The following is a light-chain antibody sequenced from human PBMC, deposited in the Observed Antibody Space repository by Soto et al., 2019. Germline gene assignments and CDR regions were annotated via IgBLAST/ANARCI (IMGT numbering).Light chain of an antibody. CDR1: SSNIGSNS. CDR2: NNN. V-gene: IGLV1-47*02. CDR3: AAWDVSLSGRFV. Sequence: QSVLTQPPSVSGTPGQRVTMSCSGSSSNIGSNSVFWYQQLPGTAPKLLIYNNNQRPAGVPDRFSGSKSGTSGSLAISGLRSEDEADYFCAAWDVSLSGRFVFGTGTKVTVL. J-gene: IGLJ1*01.